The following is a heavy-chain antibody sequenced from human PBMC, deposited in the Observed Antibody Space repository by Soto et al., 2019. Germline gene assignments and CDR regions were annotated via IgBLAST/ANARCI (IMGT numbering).Heavy chain of an antibody. J-gene: IGHJ4*02. V-gene: IGHV3-23*01. Sequence: GGSLRLSCVASGFTFVNYAMSWVRQAPGKGLEWVSGISGSGVSAYYADSVKGRFTISRDNSKNTVYLQVNSLRAEDTAIYYCAKNSREYSYGAIDYWGQGTLVTSPQ. CDR1: GFTFVNYA. CDR3: AKNSREYSYGAIDY. CDR2: ISGSGVSA. D-gene: IGHD5-18*01.